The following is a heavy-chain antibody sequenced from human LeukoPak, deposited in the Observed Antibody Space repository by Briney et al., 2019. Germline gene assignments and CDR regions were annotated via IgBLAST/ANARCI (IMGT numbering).Heavy chain of an antibody. CDR1: GGSISSHY. V-gene: IGHV4-59*11. D-gene: IGHD2-15*01. J-gene: IGHJ5*02. Sequence: SETLSLTCTVSGGSISSHYWSWIRQPPGKGLEWIGYIYYSGSTNYNPSLKSRVTISVDTSKNQFSLKLSSVTAADSAVYYCARCSAGRVSPFDPWGQGTLVTVSS. CDR2: IYYSGST. CDR3: ARCSAGRVSPFDP.